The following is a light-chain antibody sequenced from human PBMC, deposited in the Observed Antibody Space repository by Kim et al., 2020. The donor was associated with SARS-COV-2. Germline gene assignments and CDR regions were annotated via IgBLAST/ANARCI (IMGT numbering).Light chain of an antibody. CDR1: NRRSYS. Sequence: AFGQQVRITSQEDNRRSYSASWYQQQPGQPPVLVLYGRKLPSGIPDRVSGSSSGNTASLTITGAQAEDEADYYCHSQDSSTTHNYVFGSGTKVTVL. V-gene: IGLV3-19*01. CDR3: HSQDSSTTHNYV. CDR2: GRK. J-gene: IGLJ1*01.